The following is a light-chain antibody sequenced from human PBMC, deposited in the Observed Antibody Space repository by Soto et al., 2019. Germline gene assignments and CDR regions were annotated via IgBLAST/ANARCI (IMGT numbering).Light chain of an antibody. J-gene: IGKJ1*01. CDR3: HQYGTTPWT. CDR2: AAS. Sequence: EIVLTQSPGTLSLSPGERATLSCRASQSVANNFLAWYQQKPGQAPRLLIFAASKRASDIPARFSGSGSGSDVTLTISRLEPADFAVYYCHQYGTTPWTFGQGTKVEIK. CDR1: QSVANNF. V-gene: IGKV3-20*01.